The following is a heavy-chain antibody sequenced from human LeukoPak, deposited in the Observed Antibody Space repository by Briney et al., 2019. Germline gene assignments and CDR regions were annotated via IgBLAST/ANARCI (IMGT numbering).Heavy chain of an antibody. V-gene: IGHV4-39*07. D-gene: IGHD1-1*01. CDR1: GGSISSSSYY. J-gene: IGHJ5*02. Sequence: NSSETLSLTCTVSGGSISSSSYYWGWIRQPPGKGREWIGSIYYSGSTYYNPSLKSRVTISVDTSKNQFSLKLSSVTAADTAVYYCASGGGTPYNWFDPWGQGTLVTVSS. CDR2: IYYSGST. CDR3: ASGGGTPYNWFDP.